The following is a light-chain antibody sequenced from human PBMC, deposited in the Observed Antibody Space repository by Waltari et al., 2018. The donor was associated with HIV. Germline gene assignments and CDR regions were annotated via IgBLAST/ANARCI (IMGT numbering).Light chain of an antibody. CDR3: QQYNNWPYT. Sequence: DILMTQSPAPLWLPPGETDTPSGRTRQSIATNLAWYQQKRGQAPKLLIHDASTGAACVPPRFSGSGSGTEFNLTIDSLQSDDFAIYYCQQYNNWPYTFARGSKVEVK. CDR2: DAS. CDR1: QSIATN. V-gene: IGKV3-15*01. J-gene: IGKJ2*01.